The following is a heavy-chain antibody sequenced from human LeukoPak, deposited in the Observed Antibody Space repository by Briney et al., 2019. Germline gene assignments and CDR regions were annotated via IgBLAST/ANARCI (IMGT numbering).Heavy chain of an antibody. CDR1: GFTFKDYD. Sequence: AGGSLRLSCASSGFTFKDYDINWVRQAPGKGLEWVGRIKSKTDGGTTDYAAPVKGRFTISRDDSKNTLYLQMNSLKTEDTAVYYCTTGWGSSINYYFDYWGEGTLVTVSS. D-gene: IGHD2-15*01. J-gene: IGHJ4*02. V-gene: IGHV3-15*01. CDR2: IKSKTDGGTT. CDR3: TTGWGSSINYYFDY.